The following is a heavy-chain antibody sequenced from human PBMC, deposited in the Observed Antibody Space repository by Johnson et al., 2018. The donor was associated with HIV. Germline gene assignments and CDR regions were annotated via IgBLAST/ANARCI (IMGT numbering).Heavy chain of an antibody. D-gene: IGHD3-16*02. V-gene: IGHV3-20*04. CDR1: GFTFDDYG. CDR3: ARDSQTYDYVWGSYRLKGDDAFDI. CDR2: ISGSGGST. J-gene: IGHJ3*02. Sequence: MMLVESGGGVVRPGGSLRLSCVASGFTFDDYGMSWVRQAPGKGLEWVSGISGSGGSTYYADSVKGRFTISRDNAKNSLFLQMNSLRAEDTAVYYCARDSQTYDYVWGSYRLKGDDAFDIW.